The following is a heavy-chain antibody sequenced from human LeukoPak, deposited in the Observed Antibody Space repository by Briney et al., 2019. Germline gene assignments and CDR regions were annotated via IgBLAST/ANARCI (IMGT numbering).Heavy chain of an antibody. Sequence: GASVKVSCKASGYTFTSYYMHWVRQAPGQGLEWMGIINPSGGSTSYAQKFQGRVTMTRDMSTSTVYMELTSLRSEDTAVYYCARDGIVVVPAAILDYYYYYMDVWGKGTTVTVSS. CDR3: ARDGIVVVPAAILDYYYYYMDV. CDR1: GYTFTSYY. CDR2: INPSGGST. D-gene: IGHD2-2*01. V-gene: IGHV1-46*01. J-gene: IGHJ6*03.